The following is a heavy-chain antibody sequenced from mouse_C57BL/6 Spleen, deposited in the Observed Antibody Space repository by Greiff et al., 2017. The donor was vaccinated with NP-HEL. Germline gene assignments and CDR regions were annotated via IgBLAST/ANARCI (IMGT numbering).Heavy chain of an antibody. CDR1: GYAFSSYW. CDR3: ARGGWDGAMDY. CDR2: IYPGDGDT. Sequence: QVQLQPSGAELVKPGASVKISCKASGYAFSSYWMNWVKQRPGKGLEWIGQIYPGDGDTNYNGQFKGKATLTADKSSSTAYLQLSSLTSEDSAVYVCARGGWDGAMDYWGQGTSVTVSS. D-gene: IGHD4-1*01. J-gene: IGHJ4*01. V-gene: IGHV1-80*01.